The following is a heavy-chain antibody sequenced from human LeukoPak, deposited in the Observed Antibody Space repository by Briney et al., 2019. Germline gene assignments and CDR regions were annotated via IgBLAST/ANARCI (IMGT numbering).Heavy chain of an antibody. Sequence: ASVKVSCKASGYTFTAYYMYWVRQAPGQGLEWMGWINPNSGDTNYAQKFQGRVIMTRDTSISTTYMELSKLRSDDMAVYYCASGGYKYGYNYYYYMNVWGKGTTVTISS. D-gene: IGHD5-18*01. CDR3: ASGGYKYGYNYYYYMNV. CDR2: INPNSGDT. V-gene: IGHV1-2*02. J-gene: IGHJ6*03. CDR1: GYTFTAYY.